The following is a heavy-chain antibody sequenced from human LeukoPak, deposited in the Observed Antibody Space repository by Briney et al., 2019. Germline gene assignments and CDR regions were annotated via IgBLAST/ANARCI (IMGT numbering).Heavy chain of an antibody. CDR3: ARDLASSSWFDY. CDR1: GFTFSSYA. Sequence: GGSLRLSCAASGFTFSSYAMSWIRQAPGKGLEWVSYISSSGSTIYYADSVKGRFTISRDNAKNSLYLQMNSLRAEDTAVYYCARDLASSSWFDYWGQGTLVTVSS. D-gene: IGHD6-13*01. J-gene: IGHJ4*02. V-gene: IGHV3-11*04. CDR2: ISSSGSTI.